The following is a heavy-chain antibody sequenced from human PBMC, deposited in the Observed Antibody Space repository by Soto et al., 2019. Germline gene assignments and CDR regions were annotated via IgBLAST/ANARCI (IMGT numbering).Heavy chain of an antibody. CDR1: GFTFDDYT. CDR2: ISWDGGST. CDR3: AKESNVGNDGEDYYYYYGMDV. D-gene: IGHD3-10*01. V-gene: IGHV3-43*01. Sequence: GGSLRLSCAASGFTFDDYTMHWVRQAPGKGLEWVSLISWDGGSTYYADSVKGRFTISRDNSKNSLYLQMNSLRTEDTALYYCAKESNVGNDGEDYYYYYGMDVWAQGTTVTVSS. J-gene: IGHJ6*02.